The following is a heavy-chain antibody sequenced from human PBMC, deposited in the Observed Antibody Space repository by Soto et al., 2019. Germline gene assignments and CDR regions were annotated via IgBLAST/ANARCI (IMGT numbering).Heavy chain of an antibody. J-gene: IGHJ4*02. Sequence: EVQLVESGGGLVQPGGSLRLSCADSGFTFTSYAMNLVRQAPGKGLEWVSLIDSSGSATYYADSVKGRITISRDSAKNSRYLQMNSMRADDTAVYDVARRGGYGYMWDWCQGTLVTVS. D-gene: IGHD5-12*01. CDR3: ARRGGYGYMWD. CDR2: IDSSGSAT. V-gene: IGHV3-48*03. CDR1: GFTFTSYA.